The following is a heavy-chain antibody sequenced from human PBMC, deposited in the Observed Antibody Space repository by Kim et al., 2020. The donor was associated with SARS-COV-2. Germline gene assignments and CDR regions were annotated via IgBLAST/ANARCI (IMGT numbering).Heavy chain of an antibody. CDR2: ISYDGSNK. CDR1: GFTFSSYG. Sequence: GGSLRLSCAASGFTFSSYGMHWVRQAPGKGLEWVAVISYDGSNKYYADSVKGRFTISRDNSKNTLYLQMNSLRAEDTAVYYCAKDSSRDGIAAVVSYGGYYYGMDVWGQGTTVTVSS. V-gene: IGHV3-30*18. D-gene: IGHD6-13*01. J-gene: IGHJ6*02. CDR3: AKDSSRDGIAAVVSYGGYYYGMDV.